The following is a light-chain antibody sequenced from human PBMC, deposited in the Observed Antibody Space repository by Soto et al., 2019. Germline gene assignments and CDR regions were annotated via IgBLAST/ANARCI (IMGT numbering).Light chain of an antibody. CDR2: DAS. J-gene: IGKJ1*01. CDR1: QSISSW. V-gene: IGKV1-5*01. Sequence: DIQMTQSPSTLSASVGDRVTITCRASQSISSWLAWYQQKPGKAPKLLIYDASNLESGVPSRFSGSGSGTDFTLTISSLQPDDFATYYRQQHDTYWTFGQGTKAEMK. CDR3: QQHDTYWT.